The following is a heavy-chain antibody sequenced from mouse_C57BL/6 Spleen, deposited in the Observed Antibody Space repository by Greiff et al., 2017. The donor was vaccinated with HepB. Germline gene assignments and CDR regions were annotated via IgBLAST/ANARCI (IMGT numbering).Heavy chain of an antibody. CDR3: ARLGTTVVATRDAMDY. D-gene: IGHD1-1*01. CDR1: GFTFSDYG. Sequence: EVQLVESGGGLVKPGGSLKLSCAASGFTFSDYGMHWVRQAPKKGLEWVGYISSGSSTIYYADTVKGRFTISRDNAKNTLFLQMTSLRSEDTAMYYCARLGTTVVATRDAMDYWGQGTSVTVSS. J-gene: IGHJ4*01. V-gene: IGHV5-17*01. CDR2: ISSGSSTI.